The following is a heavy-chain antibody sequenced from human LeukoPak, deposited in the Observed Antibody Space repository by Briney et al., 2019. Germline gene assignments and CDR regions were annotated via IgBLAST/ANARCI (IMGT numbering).Heavy chain of an antibody. CDR2: IYYSGST. D-gene: IGHD3-22*01. CDR1: GGSISSGDYY. V-gene: IGHV4-30-4*01. J-gene: IGHJ3*02. Sequence: SETLSLTCTVSGGSISSGDYYWSWIRQPPGTGLEWIGYIYYSGSTYYNPSLKSRVTISVDTSKNQFSLKLSSVTAADTAVYYCARVFDSSGYYYGLAFDIWGQGTMVTVSS. CDR3: ARVFDSSGYYYGLAFDI.